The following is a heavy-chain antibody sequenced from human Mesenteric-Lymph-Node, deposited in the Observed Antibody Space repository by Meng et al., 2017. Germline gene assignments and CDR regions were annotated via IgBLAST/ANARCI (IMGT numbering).Heavy chain of an antibody. Sequence: QWQLKGPGRVLVGPPETLPLTCSIAGGSAISGSSYCSWIRQPPGKRLEWIGYMYFSGSTNYNPSLKSRVTISVDTSKKQFSLKLSSVTAADTAVYYCARGHYDGYFDSWGQGTLVTVSS. CDR1: GGSAISGSSY. V-gene: IGHV4-61*01. CDR2: MYFSGST. CDR3: ARGHYDGYFDS. J-gene: IGHJ4*02. D-gene: IGHD3-22*01.